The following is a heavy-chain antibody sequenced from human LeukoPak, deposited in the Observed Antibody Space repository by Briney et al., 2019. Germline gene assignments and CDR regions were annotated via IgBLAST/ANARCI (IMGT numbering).Heavy chain of an antibody. Sequence: GGSLRLSCAASGFPLRSNWMHWVRQAPGKGLVWVLRIKSDGSETSYADSVKGRLTISRDNAKNTLYLQMNSLRAEDTAVYYCARTDNLDYWGQGTLVTVSS. D-gene: IGHD5-24*01. J-gene: IGHJ4*02. CDR3: ARTDNLDY. V-gene: IGHV3-74*01. CDR1: GFPLRSNW. CDR2: IKSDGSET.